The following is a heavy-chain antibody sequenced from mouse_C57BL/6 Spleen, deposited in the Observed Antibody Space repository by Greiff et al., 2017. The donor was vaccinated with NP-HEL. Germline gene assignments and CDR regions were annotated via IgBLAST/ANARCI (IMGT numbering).Heavy chain of an antibody. CDR1: GYTFTSYW. Sequence: QVQLQQPGAELVKPGASVKLSCKASGYTFTSYWMHWVKQRPGQGLEWIGMIHPNSGSTNYNEKFKSKATLTVDKSSSTAYMQLSSLTSEDSAVYYCAREGLRTWFGYWGKGTLVTVAA. D-gene: IGHD1-1*01. J-gene: IGHJ3*01. CDR3: AREGLRTWFGY. CDR2: IHPNSGST. V-gene: IGHV1-64*01.